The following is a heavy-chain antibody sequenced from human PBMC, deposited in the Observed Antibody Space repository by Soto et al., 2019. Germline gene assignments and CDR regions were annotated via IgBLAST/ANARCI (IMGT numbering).Heavy chain of an antibody. D-gene: IGHD6-13*01. CDR2: INGGGGST. CDR3: AKVAHTSNWYWFDP. J-gene: IGHJ5*02. Sequence: PGGSLRLSCAASGFTFSTYAMSWVRQAPGKGLEWVSGINGGGGSTYYADSVKGRFTISRDNSKSTLYLQMNSLRAEDTAVYYWAKVAHTSNWYWFDPWGQGTLVTAPQ. CDR1: GFTFSTYA. V-gene: IGHV3-23*01.